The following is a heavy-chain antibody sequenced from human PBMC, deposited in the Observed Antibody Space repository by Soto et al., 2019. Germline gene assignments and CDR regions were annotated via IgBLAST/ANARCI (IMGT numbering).Heavy chain of an antibody. CDR3: TTERPDTPMVFDY. CDR2: IKSKTDGGTT. V-gene: IGHV3-15*01. CDR1: GLPFSNAW. Sequence: PGGSLRLSCAVSGLPFSNAWLSWVRQAPGKGLEWVGRIKSKTDGGTTDYAAPVKGRFTISRDDSKNTLYLQMINLKTEGTVIYHCTTERPDTPMVFDYWGQGTLVTVSS. J-gene: IGHJ4*01. D-gene: IGHD5-18*01.